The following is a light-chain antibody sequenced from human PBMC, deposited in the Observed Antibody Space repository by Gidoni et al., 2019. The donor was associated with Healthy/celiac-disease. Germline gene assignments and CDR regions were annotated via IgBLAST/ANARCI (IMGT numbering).Light chain of an antibody. J-gene: IGKJ4*01. Sequence: DIQMTQSPSSLSASVGDRVTITCRASQSISNYLNWYQQKPGKAPKLLIYAASSLQSGVPSRFSGSGSGTDFTLTSSSLQPEDFATYYCQQSYSTLTFGGGTKVEIK. CDR1: QSISNY. CDR3: QQSYSTLT. V-gene: IGKV1-39*01. CDR2: AAS.